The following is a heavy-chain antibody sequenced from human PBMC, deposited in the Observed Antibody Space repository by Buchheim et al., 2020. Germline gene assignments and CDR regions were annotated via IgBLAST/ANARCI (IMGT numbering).Heavy chain of an antibody. CDR1: GFTFSNYW. V-gene: IGHV3-74*01. CDR2: INGDGSTT. J-gene: IGHJ4*02. CDR3: ARSRYGSGSYSDY. D-gene: IGHD3-10*01. Sequence: EVQVVESGGGLVQPGGSLRLSCAASGFTFSNYWIHWVRQDPGKGLVWVSRINGDGSTTTYADSVKGRFTISRDNSKNTLYLQMNSLRAEDTAVYYCARSRYGSGSYSDYWGQGTL.